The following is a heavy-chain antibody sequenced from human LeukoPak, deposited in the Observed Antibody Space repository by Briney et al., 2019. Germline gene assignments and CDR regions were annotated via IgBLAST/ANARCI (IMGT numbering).Heavy chain of an antibody. CDR3: AKRVGDY. V-gene: IGHV3-23*01. J-gene: IGHJ4*02. CDR2: ISGSGDST. D-gene: IGHD1-26*01. CDR1: GFTFSNYA. Sequence: GGSLRLSCAASGFTFSNYAMRRVRQAPGKGLEWVSGISGSGDSTYYADSVKGRFTISRDNSKNTLYLQMNSLRAEDTAVYYCAKRVGDYWGQGTLVTVCS.